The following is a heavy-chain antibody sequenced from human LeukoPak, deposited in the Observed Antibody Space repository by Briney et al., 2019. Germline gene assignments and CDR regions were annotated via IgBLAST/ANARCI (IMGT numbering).Heavy chain of an antibody. CDR3: ARDGHRRYYYDSSGREHAFDI. D-gene: IGHD3-22*01. CDR2: INPNSGGT. Sequence: ASVKVSCKASGYTFTGYYIHWVRQAPGQGLEWMGWINPNSGGTNYAQKFRGRVTMTTDTSTSTVYMEARSLRSDDTAVYYCARDGHRRYYYDSSGREHAFDIWGQGTMVTVSA. V-gene: IGHV1-2*02. CDR1: GYTFTGYY. J-gene: IGHJ3*02.